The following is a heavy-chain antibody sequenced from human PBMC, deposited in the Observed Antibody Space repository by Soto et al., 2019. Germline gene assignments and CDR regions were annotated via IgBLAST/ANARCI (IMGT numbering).Heavy chain of an antibody. CDR3: AKDYRHPKITRNLDAFDI. CDR2: ISGSGGST. Sequence: EVQLLESGGGLVQPGGSLRLSCAASGFTFSSYAMSWVRQAPGKGLEWVSAISGSGGSTYYADSVKGRFTISRDNSKNTLYLQMNSLRAEDTAVYYCAKDYRHPKITRNLDAFDIWGQGTMVTVSS. CDR1: GFTFSSYA. V-gene: IGHV3-23*01. J-gene: IGHJ3*02.